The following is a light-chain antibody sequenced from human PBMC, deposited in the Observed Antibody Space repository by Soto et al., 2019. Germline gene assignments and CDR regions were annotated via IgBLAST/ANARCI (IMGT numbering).Light chain of an antibody. CDR2: HVS. J-gene: IGLJ1*01. CDR1: SSNVGGYDS. Sequence: QSALTQPRSVSGCPGQSVTISCTGTSSNVGGYDSVSWYQQRPGKAPELIIFHVSQRPSGVPDRFSGSKSGNTASLTISGLQAEDEADSYCCSYADRSYVFGTGTKLTVL. V-gene: IGLV2-11*01. CDR3: CSYADRSYV.